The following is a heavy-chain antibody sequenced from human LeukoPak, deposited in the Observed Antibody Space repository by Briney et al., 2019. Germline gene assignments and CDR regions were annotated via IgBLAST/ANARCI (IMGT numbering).Heavy chain of an antibody. D-gene: IGHD2-2*01. Sequence: ASVKVSCKASGYTFTSYGISWVRQAPGQGLEWMGWINVYNDNTNYAQMPQGRVTMTTDTSTSTVYMELKSLRFDDTAVYYCARGPPTGYCSGTSCFGPRYFQYWGQGTLVTVSS. CDR1: GYTFTSYG. J-gene: IGHJ1*01. CDR3: ARGPPTGYCSGTSCFGPRYFQY. V-gene: IGHV1-18*01. CDR2: INVYNDNT.